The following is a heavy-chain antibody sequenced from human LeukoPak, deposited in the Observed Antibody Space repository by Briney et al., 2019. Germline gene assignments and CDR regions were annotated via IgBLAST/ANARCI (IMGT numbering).Heavy chain of an antibody. Sequence: GGSLTLSCAASGFAFSTYAMNWVRQAPGKGLEWVSFITSDSNTIYYADSMKGRFTISRDNAENSLYLQRNSLSAEDTAVYYCARDRMGGSFDYWGQGTLVTVSS. V-gene: IGHV3-48*01. CDR2: ITSDSNTI. CDR1: GFAFSTYA. D-gene: IGHD2-15*01. CDR3: ARDRMGGSFDY. J-gene: IGHJ4*02.